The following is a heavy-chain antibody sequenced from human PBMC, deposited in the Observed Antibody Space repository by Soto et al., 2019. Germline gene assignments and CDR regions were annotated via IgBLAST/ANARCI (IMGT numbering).Heavy chain of an antibody. J-gene: IGHJ4*02. CDR3: ARDQGSHPGD. V-gene: IGHV4-4*02. Sequence: QVQLQESGPGLVRPSGTVSLTCAVSGVSISSDNLWSWVRQPPGKALEWIGEIHHSGSTNYNPSLKSRVTVSVVPSKDLFSLTLNSVTAADTAFYYCARDQGSHPGDWGQGTLVSVSS. CDR2: IHHSGST. CDR1: GVSISSDNL. D-gene: IGHD6-13*01.